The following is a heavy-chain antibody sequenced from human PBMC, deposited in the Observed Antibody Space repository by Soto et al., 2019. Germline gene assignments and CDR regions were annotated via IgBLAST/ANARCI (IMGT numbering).Heavy chain of an antibody. V-gene: IGHV4-4*02. J-gene: IGHJ6*02. Sequence: PSETLSLTCAVSGGSISSSNWWSWVRQPPGKGLEWIGEINHSGSTNYNPSLKSRVTISVDKSKNQFSLKLSSVTAADTAVYYCASRTYYDFWSVYFYPTFGTPHYYYYGMDVWGQGTTVTVSS. CDR2: INHSGST. CDR3: ASRTYYDFWSVYFYPTFGTPHYYYYGMDV. D-gene: IGHD3-3*01. CDR1: GGSISSSNW.